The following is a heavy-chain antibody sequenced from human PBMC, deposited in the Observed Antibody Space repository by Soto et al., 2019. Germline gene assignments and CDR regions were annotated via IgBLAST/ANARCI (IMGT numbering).Heavy chain of an antibody. CDR3: ARHRDAFSSTFDY. CDR2: LYSGGST. Sequence: EVQLVETGGGLIQPGGSLRLSCAVSGFTVSTNYMSWVRQAPGKGLEWVSALYSGGSTYYADSVKGRFTISRDNSKNTLQLQMNSLRAEDTALYYCARHRDAFSSTFDYWGQGTLVTVSS. CDR1: GFTVSTNY. V-gene: IGHV3-53*02. D-gene: IGHD3-3*02. J-gene: IGHJ4*02.